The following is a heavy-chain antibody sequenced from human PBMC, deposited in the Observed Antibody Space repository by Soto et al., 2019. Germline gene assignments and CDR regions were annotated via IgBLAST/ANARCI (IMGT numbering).Heavy chain of an antibody. CDR1: AFTFSSYE. CDR3: ARISGWRIGGFGVAFDI. J-gene: IGHJ3*02. V-gene: IGHV3-48*03. Sequence: GGSLRLSCAASAFTFSSYEMSWVRQAPGKGLEWISYISSSGSSIHYADSVKGRFTISRDNAKNSLYLQMNSLRAEDTAVYYCARISGWRIGGFGVAFDIWGHGTMVTVSS. D-gene: IGHD1-26*01. CDR2: ISSSGSSI.